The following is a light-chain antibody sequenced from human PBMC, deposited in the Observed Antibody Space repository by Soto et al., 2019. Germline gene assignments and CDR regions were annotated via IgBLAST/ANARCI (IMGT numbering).Light chain of an antibody. J-gene: IGKJ4*01. CDR2: GAS. Sequence: EIVMTQSPATLSVPPGERATLSCRASQSVSSNLAWYQQKPGQAPRLLIYGASTGATGIPARFSGSGSGTEFTLTISSLQYEDCAIYYCQQYHTWPITFGGGTKV. CDR3: QQYHTWPIT. CDR1: QSVSSN. V-gene: IGKV3-15*01.